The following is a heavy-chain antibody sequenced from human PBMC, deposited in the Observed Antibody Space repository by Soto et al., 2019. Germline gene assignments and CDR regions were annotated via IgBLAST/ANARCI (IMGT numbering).Heavy chain of an antibody. CDR2: ISAYNGNT. V-gene: IGHV1-18*04. CDR1: GYNFTRYG. D-gene: IGHD1-26*01. Sequence: ASVQASSKASGYNFTRYGLSSPCPDPEQGLEWMGWISAYNGNTNYAQKLQGRVTMTTDTSTSTAYMELRSLRSDDTAVYYCARDREVGALYYYYYGMDVWGQGSTVTVS. CDR3: ARDREVGALYYYYYGMDV. J-gene: IGHJ6*02.